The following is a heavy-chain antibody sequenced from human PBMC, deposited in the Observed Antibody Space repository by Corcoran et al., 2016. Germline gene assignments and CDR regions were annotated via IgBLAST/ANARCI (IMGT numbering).Heavy chain of an antibody. CDR1: GYTFTNYG. V-gene: IGHV1-18*01. J-gene: IGHJ3*02. Sequence: QVQLVQSGAEVERPGASVKVSCKPSGYTFTNYGISWVRQAPGQGLEWMGWISAYNGNTNYAQKFQGRVTMTTDTSTSTGYMELRNLRSDDTAVYYCARAVRRPRAALTDDAFDIWGQGTMVTVSS. CDR3: ARAVRRPRAALTDDAFDI. CDR2: ISAYNGNT. D-gene: IGHD1-1*01.